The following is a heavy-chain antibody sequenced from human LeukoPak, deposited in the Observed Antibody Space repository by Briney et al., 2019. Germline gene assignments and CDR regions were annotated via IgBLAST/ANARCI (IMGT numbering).Heavy chain of an antibody. D-gene: IGHD1-26*01. CDR2: IDKKDNFHAT. J-gene: IGHJ5*02. V-gene: IGHV3-73*01. CDR3: TRDSGTYNWLDP. Sequence: GGSLRLSCAASGVTTSSCAIYWVWQSSGKGLELVGHIDKKDNFHATAYAASVQGRFSISRDDSKNTAFLLINRLKPEDMALYYCTRDSGTYNWLDPWGQGTLVTVSS. CDR1: GVTTSSCA.